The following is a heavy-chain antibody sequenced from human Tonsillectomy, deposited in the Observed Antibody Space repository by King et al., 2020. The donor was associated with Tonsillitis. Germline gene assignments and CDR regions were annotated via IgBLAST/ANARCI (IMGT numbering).Heavy chain of an antibody. Sequence: VQLVESGGGLVKPGGSLRLSCGASGFTFSSYSMNWVRQAPEKGLEWVSSISSSSSYIYYADSVKGRFTISRDNANNSLYPQMNSLRAEDTAIYYCARDQTLIPWGQGTLVTVSS. V-gene: IGHV3-21*01. D-gene: IGHD2-2*02. CDR2: ISSSSSYI. CDR3: ARDQTLIP. CDR1: GFTFSSYS. J-gene: IGHJ4*02.